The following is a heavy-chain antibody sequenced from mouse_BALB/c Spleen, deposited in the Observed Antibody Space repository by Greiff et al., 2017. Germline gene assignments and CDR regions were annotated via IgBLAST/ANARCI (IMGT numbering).Heavy chain of an antibody. Sequence: EVQGVESGPGLVKPSQSLSLTCTVTGYSITSDYAWNWIRQFAGNKLEWMGYISYSGSTSSNPSLKSRISITRDTSKNQFFLQLNSVTTEDTATYYCARDWDGFAYWGQGTLVTVSA. CDR2: ISYSGST. J-gene: IGHJ3*01. CDR3: ARDWDGFAY. D-gene: IGHD4-1*01. CDR1: GYSITSDYA. V-gene: IGHV3-2*02.